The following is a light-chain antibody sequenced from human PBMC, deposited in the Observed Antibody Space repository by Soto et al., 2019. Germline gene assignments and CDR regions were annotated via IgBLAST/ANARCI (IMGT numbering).Light chain of an antibody. V-gene: IGKV2-24*01. J-gene: IGKJ2*01. CDR2: HAS. CDR1: ESLLHTDGNTY. Sequence: DVVMTQTPLSSPVTLGHPASFSCRSSESLLHTDGNTYFNWLQQRPGQPPRLVIYHASYRVSGVPDRFSGRGAGTDFTLKISRVEPEDVGTYYCMQATKYPPYTFGQGTKLEIE. CDR3: MQATKYPPYT.